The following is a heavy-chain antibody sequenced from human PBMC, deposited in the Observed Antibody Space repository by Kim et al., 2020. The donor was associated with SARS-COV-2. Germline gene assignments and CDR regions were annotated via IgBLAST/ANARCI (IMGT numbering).Heavy chain of an antibody. D-gene: IGHD3-10*01. CDR2: INHSGST. J-gene: IGHJ4*02. CDR1: GGSFSGYY. V-gene: IGHV4-34*01. CDR3: ARGPWGYYGSGSYYRY. Sequence: SETLSLTCAVYGGSFSGYYWSWIRQPPGKGLEWIGEINHSGSTNYNPSLKSRVTISVDTSKNQFSLKLSSVTAADTAVYYCARGPWGYYGSGSYYRYWGQGTLVTVSS.